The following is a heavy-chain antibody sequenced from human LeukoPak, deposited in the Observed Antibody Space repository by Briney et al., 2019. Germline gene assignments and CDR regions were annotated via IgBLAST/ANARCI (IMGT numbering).Heavy chain of an antibody. V-gene: IGHV4-59*01. CDR3: ARGRGAFDI. Sequence: SETLSLTCTVSGGAISSYYWSWIRQPPGKGLEWIGYIHYSGSTNYNPSLKSRVTISVDTSKNQFSLKLSSVTAADTAVYYCARGRGAFDIWGQGTMVTVSS. CDR1: GGAISSYY. J-gene: IGHJ3*02. CDR2: IHYSGST.